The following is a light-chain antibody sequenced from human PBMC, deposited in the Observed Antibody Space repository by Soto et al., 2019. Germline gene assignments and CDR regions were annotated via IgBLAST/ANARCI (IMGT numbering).Light chain of an antibody. CDR1: SSDVGSYDR. V-gene: IGLV2-18*02. CDR3: ASYTTSSAFVV. Sequence: QSALTQPPSVSASAGQSVTISYTGTSSDVGSYDRVSWYQQPPGTAPKLMIYEVSNRPSGVPDRFSGSKSGNTASLTISGLQAEDEADYFCASYTTSSAFVVFGGGTKLTVL. CDR2: EVS. J-gene: IGLJ2*01.